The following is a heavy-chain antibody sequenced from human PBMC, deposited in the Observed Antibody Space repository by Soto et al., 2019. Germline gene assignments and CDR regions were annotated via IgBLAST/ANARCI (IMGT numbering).Heavy chain of an antibody. CDR1: GFTFSSYS. J-gene: IGHJ5*02. D-gene: IGHD3-3*01. V-gene: IGHV3-21*01. CDR3: ARTYDCWSGLNWFDP. CDR2: ISSSSSYI. Sequence: GGSLRLSCAASGFTFSSYSMNWVRQAPGKGLEWVSSISSSSSYIYYADSVKGRFTISRDNAKNSLYLQMNSLRAEDTAVYYCARTYDCWSGLNWFDPWGQGTLVTVSS.